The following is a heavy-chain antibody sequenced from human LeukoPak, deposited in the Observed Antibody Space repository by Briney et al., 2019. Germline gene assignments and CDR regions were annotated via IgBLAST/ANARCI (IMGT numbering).Heavy chain of an antibody. D-gene: IGHD2/OR15-2a*01. Sequence: GGSLRLSCAASGFTFSSYAMHWVRQAPGKGLEWVGRIKSKTDGGTTDYAAPVKGRFTISRDDSKNTLYLQMNSLKTEDTAVYYCTTGTLSPEAFDIWGQGTMDTVSS. CDR1: GFTFSSYA. CDR3: TTGTLSPEAFDI. J-gene: IGHJ3*02. V-gene: IGHV3-15*01. CDR2: IKSKTDGGTT.